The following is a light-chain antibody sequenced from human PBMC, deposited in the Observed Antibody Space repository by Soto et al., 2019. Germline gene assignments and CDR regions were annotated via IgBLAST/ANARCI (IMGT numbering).Light chain of an antibody. V-gene: IGLV2-14*01. CDR3: TSFTXSSIWV. Sequence: QSFLTQPASVSGSPGQSITISCTGTSSDVGIYNYVSWYQQHPGKAPKVIICEVSNRPSGFSNRFSGSKSGNTASLTISGLRAEDEADYYCTSFTXSSIWVFGGGT. CDR1: SSDVGIYNY. CDR2: EVS. J-gene: IGLJ3*02.